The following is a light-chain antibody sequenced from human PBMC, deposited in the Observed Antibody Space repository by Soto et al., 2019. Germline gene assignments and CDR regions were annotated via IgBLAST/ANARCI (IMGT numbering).Light chain of an antibody. V-gene: IGLV1-47*01. CDR1: SSNIGSNY. CDR3: AAWDDSLSGVV. Sequence: QSVLTQPPSASGTPGQRVTISCSGSSSNIGSNYVYWYQQLPGTAPKLLIYRNNQRPSGVPDRFSGSESGTSASLAISGLRSEDEADYYCAAWDDSLSGVVFGGGTKRTVL. J-gene: IGLJ2*01. CDR2: RNN.